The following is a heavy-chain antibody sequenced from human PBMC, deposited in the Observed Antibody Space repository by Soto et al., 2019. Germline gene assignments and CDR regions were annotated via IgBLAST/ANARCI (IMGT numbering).Heavy chain of an antibody. V-gene: IGHV4-39*01. J-gene: IGHJ3*02. CDR3: ASLLGGVVVPAAEDVDAFDI. CDR2: IYYSGST. Sequence: SETLSLTCTVSGGSISSSSYYWGWIRQPPGKGLEWIGSIYYSGSTYYNPSLKSRVTISVDTSKNQFSLKLSSVTAADTAVYYCASLLGGVVVPAAEDVDAFDIWGQGTMVTVSS. D-gene: IGHD2-2*01. CDR1: GGSISSSSYY.